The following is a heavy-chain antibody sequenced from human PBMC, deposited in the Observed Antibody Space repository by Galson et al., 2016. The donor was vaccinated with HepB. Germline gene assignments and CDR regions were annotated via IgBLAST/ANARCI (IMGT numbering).Heavy chain of an antibody. CDR3: SRGGPHNNYLDY. J-gene: IGHJ4*02. V-gene: IGHV3-53*01. Sequence: SLRLSCAASGFTVSSNYMNWVRQPPGKGLEWVSFIHSGGGAYYTHSVKGRFTLSTDNSKNTLYLQMNSLRAEDTVIYYCSRGGPHNNYLDYWGQGTLVTVSS. CDR2: IHSGGGA. D-gene: IGHD1-1*01. CDR1: GFTVSSNY.